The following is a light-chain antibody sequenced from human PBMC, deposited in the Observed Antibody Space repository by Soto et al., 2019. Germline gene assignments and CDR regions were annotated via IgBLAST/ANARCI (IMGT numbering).Light chain of an antibody. Sequence: QSALTQPTSVPGSPGRSSTIACTVTITDIGAYNYVSWYQQHPGKAPKLLICGVSSRPSGVSNRFSGSESGNAAYLTISGLQADDRAEYYCSSYTSSITPCVFGTGTKVTVL. J-gene: IGLJ1*01. V-gene: IGLV2-14*01. CDR3: SSYTSSITPCV. CDR1: ITDIGAYNY. CDR2: GVS.